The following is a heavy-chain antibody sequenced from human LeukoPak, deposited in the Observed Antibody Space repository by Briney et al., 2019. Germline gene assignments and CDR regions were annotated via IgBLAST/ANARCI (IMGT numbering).Heavy chain of an antibody. D-gene: IGHD3-22*01. CDR2: IYHSGSS. V-gene: IGHV4-30-2*01. CDR1: GGSISSGGYY. J-gene: IGHJ3*02. Sequence: SQTLSLTCTVSGGSISSGGYYWSWIRQPPGKGLEWVGYIYHSGSSYYNPSLKSRVTISVDRSKNQFSLKLSSVTAADTAVYYCARDGYYDTSGPPDYRISAFDIWGQGTMVTVSS. CDR3: ARDGYYDTSGPPDYRISAFDI.